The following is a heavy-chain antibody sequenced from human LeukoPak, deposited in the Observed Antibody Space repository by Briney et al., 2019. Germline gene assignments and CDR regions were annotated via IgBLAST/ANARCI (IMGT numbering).Heavy chain of an antibody. Sequence: SETLSLTCAVYGGSFSDYYWSWIRQPPGKGLEWIGEINHSGSTNYNPSLKSRVTMSVDTSKNQFSLKLSSVTAADTAVYYCARGPLTVTRGFDPWGQGTLVTVSS. J-gene: IGHJ5*02. CDR2: INHSGST. V-gene: IGHV4-34*01. D-gene: IGHD4-17*01. CDR3: ARGPLTVTRGFDP. CDR1: GGSFSDYY.